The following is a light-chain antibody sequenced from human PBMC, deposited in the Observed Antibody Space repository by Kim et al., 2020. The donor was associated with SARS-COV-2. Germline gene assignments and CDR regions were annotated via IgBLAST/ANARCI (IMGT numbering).Light chain of an antibody. CDR1: SSDIGGYNY. Sequence: GQSITISCTGSSSDIGGYNYVSWYRQHPGKAPKLMIYDVSKRPSGVSDRFSGAKSGNTASLTISGLQAEDETDYYCSSYTSTSTLVFGGGTQLTVL. CDR3: SSYTSTSTLV. CDR2: DVS. V-gene: IGLV2-14*04. J-gene: IGLJ2*01.